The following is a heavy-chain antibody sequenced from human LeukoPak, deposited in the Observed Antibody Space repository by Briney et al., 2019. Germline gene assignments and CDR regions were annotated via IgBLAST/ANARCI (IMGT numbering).Heavy chain of an antibody. D-gene: IGHD6-19*01. CDR3: ARGENYSSGWYVY. V-gene: IGHV4-61*01. CDR1: GASVSDGNYY. CDR2: MFYSEST. Sequence: SETLSLTCSVSGASVSDGNYYWSWIRQPPGKGLEWIGYMFYSESTKYNPSLKSRVTISVDKSKNQFSLKLSSVTAADTAVYYCARGENYSSGWYVYWGQGTLVTVSS. J-gene: IGHJ4*02.